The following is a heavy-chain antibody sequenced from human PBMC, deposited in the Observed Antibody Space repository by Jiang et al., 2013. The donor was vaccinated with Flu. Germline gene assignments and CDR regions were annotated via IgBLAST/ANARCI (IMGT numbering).Heavy chain of an antibody. D-gene: IGHD6-19*01. CDR2: ISHDESK. CDR3: AREGYSSGVAPAFDF. CDR1: GLTFSGYV. V-gene: IGHV3-30*03. J-gene: IGHJ3*01. Sequence: VQLVESGGGVVQPGRSLRLSCAASGLTFSGYVVHWVRQAPGKGLEWVAGISHDESKYYADSVKGRFTISRDNSKNTLYGQMDSLRAEDTAVYYCAREGYSSGVAPAFDFWGQGTVVTVSS.